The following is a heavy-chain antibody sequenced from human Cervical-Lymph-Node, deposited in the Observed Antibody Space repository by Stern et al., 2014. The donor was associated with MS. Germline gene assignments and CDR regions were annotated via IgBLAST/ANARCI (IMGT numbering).Heavy chain of an antibody. V-gene: IGHV1-69*01. D-gene: IGHD4-17*01. Sequence: VHLVESGAEVKKPGSSVKVSCKASGGTLSTYAISWVRQAPGQGLEWMGGIIPIFGTTTYAQKFQGSVTITADESPSTVYMELSSLRSEDTAVYYCARATTENYWYFDLWGRGTLVTVSS. CDR2: IIPIFGTT. CDR1: GGTLSTYA. CDR3: ARATTENYWYFDL. J-gene: IGHJ2*01.